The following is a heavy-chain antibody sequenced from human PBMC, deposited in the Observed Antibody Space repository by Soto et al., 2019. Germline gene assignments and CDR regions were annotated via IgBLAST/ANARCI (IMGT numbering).Heavy chain of an antibody. D-gene: IGHD2-8*01. CDR2: IIPILGIA. CDR3: ASGYCTNGVCYDTYYYYYYMDV. CDR1: GGTFSSYT. V-gene: IGHV1-69*02. Sequence: SVKVSCKASGGTFSSYTISWVRQAPGQGLEWMGRIIPILGIANYAQKFQGRVTITADKSTSTAYMELSSLRSEDTAVYYCASGYCTNGVCYDTYYYYYYMDVWGKGTTVIVSS. J-gene: IGHJ6*03.